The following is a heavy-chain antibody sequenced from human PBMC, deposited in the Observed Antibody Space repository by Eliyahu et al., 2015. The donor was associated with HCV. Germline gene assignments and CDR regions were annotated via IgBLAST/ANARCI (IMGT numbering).Heavy chain of an antibody. CDR2: FYYSGST. J-gene: IGHJ4*02. D-gene: IGHD3-9*01. Sequence: QLQLQESGPGLVKPSETLSLTCTVPGGSISSSSYYWGWIRQPPGKGXEWIGSFYYSGSTDYNPSLKRRVTISGDTSKSQFSLRLSSVTAADTAVYYCARHGGGILTGYYDYWGQGTLVTVSS. V-gene: IGHV4-39*01. CDR1: GGSISSSSYY. CDR3: ARHGGGILTGYYDY.